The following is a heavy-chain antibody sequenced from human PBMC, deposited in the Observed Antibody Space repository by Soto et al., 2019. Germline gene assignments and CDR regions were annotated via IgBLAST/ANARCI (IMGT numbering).Heavy chain of an antibody. CDR3: ARPTFPGCINAVRYPFDY. Sequence: QVQLVQSGAEVKKPGASVKVSCKASGYSFTDYYIHWVRQGPGQGLEWMGKINPSGGSTDYAPKFRGRVTMSRDRSTGTVYMELSSLRSENTAVHYCARPTFPGCINAVRYPFDYWGQRTLVTVSS. D-gene: IGHD2-8*01. J-gene: IGHJ4*02. CDR2: INPSGGST. V-gene: IGHV1-46*01. CDR1: GYSFTDYY.